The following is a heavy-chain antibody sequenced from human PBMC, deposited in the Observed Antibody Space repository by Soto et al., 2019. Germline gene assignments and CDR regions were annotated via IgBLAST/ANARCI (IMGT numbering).Heavy chain of an antibody. V-gene: IGHV1-18*01. Sequence: ASVKVSCKASGYTFTSYGFSWVRQAPGKGLEWMGWISAYNGNTNYAHKFQDRVTMTTDTSSNTAYMELRSLRFDDTAVYYCASDTPYSRTGRYYDYFDYWGQGTRVTVSS. J-gene: IGHJ4*02. CDR2: ISAYNGNT. CDR1: GYTFTSYG. D-gene: IGHD3-10*01. CDR3: ASDTPYSRTGRYYDYFDY.